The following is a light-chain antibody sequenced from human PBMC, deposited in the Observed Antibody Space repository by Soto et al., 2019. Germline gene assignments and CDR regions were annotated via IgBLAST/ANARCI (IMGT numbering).Light chain of an antibody. J-gene: IGLJ1*01. CDR2: DVS. Sequence: QSALTQPASVSGSPGQSITISCTGTSSDVGGYNYVSWYQQHPGKAPKLMIYDVSNRPSGVSNRFSGSKSGNTPSLTISGLQAEDEADYYCSSYTSSSKYVFGTGTKVTVL. V-gene: IGLV2-14*01. CDR1: SSDVGGYNY. CDR3: SSYTSSSKYV.